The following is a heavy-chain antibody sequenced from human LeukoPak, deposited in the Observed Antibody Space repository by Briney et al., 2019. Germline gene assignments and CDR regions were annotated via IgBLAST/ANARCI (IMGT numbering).Heavy chain of an antibody. CDR3: ARDKGQWLVATVRYFDL. V-gene: IGHV1-46*01. J-gene: IGHJ2*01. CDR2: INPSGGST. D-gene: IGHD6-19*01. Sequence: ASVKVSCKASGYTFTSYYMHWVRQAPGQGLEWMGIINPSGGSTSYAQKFQGRVTMTRDTSISTAYMELSRLRSDDTAVYYCARDKGQWLVATVRYFDLWGRGTLVTVSS. CDR1: GYTFTSYY.